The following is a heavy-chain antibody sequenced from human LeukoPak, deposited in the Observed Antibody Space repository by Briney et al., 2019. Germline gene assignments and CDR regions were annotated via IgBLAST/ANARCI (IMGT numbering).Heavy chain of an antibody. CDR2: ISYDGSNK. J-gene: IGHJ5*02. V-gene: IGHV3-30*03. CDR1: GSTFSSYG. D-gene: IGHD2-15*01. Sequence: GGSPRLSCAASGSTFSSYGMHWVRQAPGKGLEWVAVISYDGSNKYYADSVKGRFTISRDNSKNTLYLQMNSLRAEDTAVYYCARDSRGYCSGGSCYGLNWFDPWGQGTLVTVSS. CDR3: ARDSRGYCSGGSCYGLNWFDP.